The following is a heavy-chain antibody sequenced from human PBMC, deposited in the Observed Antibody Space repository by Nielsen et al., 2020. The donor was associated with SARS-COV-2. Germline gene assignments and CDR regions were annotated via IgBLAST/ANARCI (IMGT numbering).Heavy chain of an antibody. V-gene: IGHV3-23*01. CDR2: ISGSGGST. D-gene: IGHD3-9*01. J-gene: IGHJ3*02. CDR3: AKHSYDILTGYYRPHNAFDI. CDR1: GFTFSSTW. Sequence: GESLKISCSASGFTFSSTWMDWVRQAPGKGLEWVSAISGSGGSTYYADSVKGRFTISRDNSKNTLYLQMNSLRAEDTAVYYCAKHSYDILTGYYRPHNAFDIWGQGTMVTVSS.